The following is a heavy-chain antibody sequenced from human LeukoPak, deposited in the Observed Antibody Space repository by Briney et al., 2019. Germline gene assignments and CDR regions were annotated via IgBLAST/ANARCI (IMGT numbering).Heavy chain of an antibody. D-gene: IGHD2-21*02. CDR1: GFTFSSYA. Sequence: GGSLRLSCAASGFTFSSYAMSWVRQAPGKGLEWVSAISGSGGGTYYADSVKGRFTISRDNSKNTLYLQMNSLRAEDTAVYYCAKSLYPAAYCGGDCYGYYYGMDVWGQGTTVTVSS. CDR2: ISGSGGGT. V-gene: IGHV3-23*01. J-gene: IGHJ6*02. CDR3: AKSLYPAAYCGGDCYGYYYGMDV.